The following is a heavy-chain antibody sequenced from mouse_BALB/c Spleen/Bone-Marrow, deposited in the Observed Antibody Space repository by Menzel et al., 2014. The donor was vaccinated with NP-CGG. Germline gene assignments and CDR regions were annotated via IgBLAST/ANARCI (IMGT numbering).Heavy chain of an antibody. V-gene: IGHV5-12-2*01. CDR2: ISTTT. J-gene: IGHJ4*01. CDR3: ARQLGLRWAMDH. CDR1: GLTFGSYT. Sequence: EVKLMESGGGLVQPGGSLKLSCAASGLTFGSYTMSWVRQTPEKRLEWVAYISTTTYCPDTIKGRFTISRDNAKNTLYLQMSSLKSEDTAMYYCARQLGLRWAMDHWGQGTSVTVSS. D-gene: IGHD3-1*01.